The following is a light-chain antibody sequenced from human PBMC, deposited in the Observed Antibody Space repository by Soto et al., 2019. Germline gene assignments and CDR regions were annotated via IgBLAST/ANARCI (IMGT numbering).Light chain of an antibody. CDR3: QKYNSAPCT. CDR2: AAS. Sequence: DIQMTQSPSSLSASLGDRVTITCRASQGIGGYLAWYQHKQGNVPKLLIYAASTLQDGVPSRFSGSGSGTDFTLTISSLEHEDVATYYCQKYNSAPCTFGEGTQVEIK. J-gene: IGKJ4*01. V-gene: IGKV1-27*01. CDR1: QGIGGY.